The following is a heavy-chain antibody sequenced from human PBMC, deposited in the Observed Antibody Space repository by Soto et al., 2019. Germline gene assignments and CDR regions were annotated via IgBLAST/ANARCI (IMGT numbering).Heavy chain of an antibody. CDR2: VDYSGST. V-gene: IGHV4-61*01. Sequence: QVQLQESGPGLVRPSETLSLTCTVSGDSVTSGNYYWSWIRQPPGKGLEWIGHVDYSGSTNYHPSLENRLTISVDTANNQFSLKLSSVTAADTAVYYCARGRVDTYMIYWLDPWGQGPLVTVSS. CDR1: GDSVTSGNYY. J-gene: IGHJ5*02. D-gene: IGHD3-16*01. CDR3: ARGRVDTYMIYWLDP.